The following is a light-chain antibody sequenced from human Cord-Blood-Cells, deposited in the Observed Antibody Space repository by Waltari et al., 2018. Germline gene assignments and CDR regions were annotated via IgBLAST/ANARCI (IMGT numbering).Light chain of an antibody. J-gene: IGKJ4*01. CDR1: QSISSY. CDR3: QQSYSTPLT. Sequence: DIQMTQSHSSLSASVGDRVTITCRASQSISSYLNWYQQKPGNAPKLLIYAASSLQSGIPSRFSGSGSGTDFTLTISSLQPEDFAAYYCQQSYSTPLTFGGGTKVEIK. CDR2: AAS. V-gene: IGKV1-39*01.